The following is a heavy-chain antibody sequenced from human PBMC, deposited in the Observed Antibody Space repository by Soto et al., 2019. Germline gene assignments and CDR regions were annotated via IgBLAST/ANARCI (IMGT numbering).Heavy chain of an antibody. CDR1: GFTFSSYA. Sequence: EVQLLESGGGLVQPGGSLRLSCAASGFTFSSYAMSWFRQAPGQGLEWVSAVSGSGTSTYYADSVKGRFTISRDNSKNTLYLQMNSLRAEDTAVYYCAKNRGYCSGGSCYFDYWGQGALVTVSS. CDR3: AKNRGYCSGGSCYFDY. CDR2: VSGSGTST. J-gene: IGHJ4*02. V-gene: IGHV3-23*01. D-gene: IGHD2-15*01.